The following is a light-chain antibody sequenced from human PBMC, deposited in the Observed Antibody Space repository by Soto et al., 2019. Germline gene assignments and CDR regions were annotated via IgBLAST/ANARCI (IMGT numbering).Light chain of an antibody. CDR3: QQYGSSPSIT. CDR2: GAS. V-gene: IGKV3-20*01. CDR1: QSVSSSY. Sequence: EIVLEQAPGTMSLSPGERATLSCGAIQSVSSSYLAWYQQKPGQAPRLLIYGASSRATGIPDRFSGSGSGTDFTLTISRLEPEDFAVYYCQQYGSSPSITFGQGTILEI. J-gene: IGKJ5*01.